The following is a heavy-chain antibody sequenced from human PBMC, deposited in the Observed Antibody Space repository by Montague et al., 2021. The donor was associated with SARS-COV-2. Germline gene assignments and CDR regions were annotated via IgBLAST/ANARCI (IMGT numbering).Heavy chain of an antibody. D-gene: IGHD6-19*01. CDR3: ARQRRGGLVSTPRFFDY. CDR2: IYYSGST. CDR1: GGSISSSRYY. V-gene: IGHV4-39*01. Sequence: SETLSLTCTVSGGSISSSRYYWGWIRQPPGKGLEWIGSIYYSGSTYYNPSLKSRVTISVDTSKNQFSLKLSSVTAADTAVYYCARQRRGGLVSTPRFFDYWGQGPVVTVSS. J-gene: IGHJ4*02.